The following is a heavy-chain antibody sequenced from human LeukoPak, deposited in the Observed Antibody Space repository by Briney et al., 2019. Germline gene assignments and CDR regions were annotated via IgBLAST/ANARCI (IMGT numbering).Heavy chain of an antibody. Sequence: GGSLRLSCAASGFTFSSYWMHWVRQAPGKGLVWVSRINGDGSSTSYADSVKGRFTISRGNAKNTLYLQMNSLRAEDTAVYYCVRGGGYNHNYWGQGTLVTVSS. D-gene: IGHD5-24*01. J-gene: IGHJ4*02. CDR1: GFTFSSYW. CDR3: VRGGGYNHNY. CDR2: INGDGSST. V-gene: IGHV3-74*01.